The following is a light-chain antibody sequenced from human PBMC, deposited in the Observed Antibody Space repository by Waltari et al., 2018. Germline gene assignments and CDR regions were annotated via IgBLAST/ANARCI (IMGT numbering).Light chain of an antibody. V-gene: IGKV3-11*01. CDR3: QQRSSWPIFT. CDR2: DAS. CDR1: QSFSRY. J-gene: IGKJ3*01. Sequence: EIVLTQSPATLSLSPGERATLSCSASQSFSRYLDWYQQKPGQAPRLLIYDASNTATGIPARFSGSGSWTDFTLTISSLEPEDFAVYYCQQRSSWPIFTFGPGTKVDIK.